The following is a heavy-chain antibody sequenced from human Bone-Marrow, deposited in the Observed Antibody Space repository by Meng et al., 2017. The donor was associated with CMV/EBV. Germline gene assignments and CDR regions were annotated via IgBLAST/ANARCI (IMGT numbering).Heavy chain of an antibody. CDR1: GFTFSSYG. CDR2: IRYDGSNK. D-gene: IGHD3-22*01. CDR3: ARYTGRAYHYDRSGY. Sequence: GESLKISCAASGFTFSSYGMHWVRQAPGKGLEWGAFIRYDGSNKYYADSVKRRFTISRDNSKSTLDLQMSSLRAEDTAVYYCARYTGRAYHYDRSGYWGQGTLVTVSS. V-gene: IGHV3-30*02. J-gene: IGHJ4*02.